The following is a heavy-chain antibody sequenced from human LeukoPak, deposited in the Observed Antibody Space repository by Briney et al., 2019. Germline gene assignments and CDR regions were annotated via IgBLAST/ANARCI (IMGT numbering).Heavy chain of an antibody. V-gene: IGHV1-69*13. Sequence: SVKVSCKASGGTFSSYAISWVRQAPGQGLEWMGGIIPIFGTANYAQKFQGRVTITADESTSTAHMELSSLRSEDTAVYYCARARDSSSWPYYYMDVWGKGTTVTVSS. CDR1: GGTFSSYA. CDR2: IIPIFGTA. CDR3: ARARDSSSWPYYYMDV. J-gene: IGHJ6*03. D-gene: IGHD6-13*01.